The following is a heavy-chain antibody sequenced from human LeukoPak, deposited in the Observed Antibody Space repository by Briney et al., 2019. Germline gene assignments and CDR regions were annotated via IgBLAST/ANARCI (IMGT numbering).Heavy chain of an antibody. Sequence: PGGSLRLSCAASGVTLSNYGMSWVRQAPGRGLEWVAGISGSGGGTNYADSVKGRFTISRDNPKNTLYLQMNSLRAEDTAVYFCAKRGVVIRVILVGFHKEAFYFDSWGQGALVTVSS. V-gene: IGHV3-23*01. D-gene: IGHD3-22*01. CDR2: ISGSGGGT. J-gene: IGHJ4*02. CDR3: AKRGVVIRVILVGFHKEAFYFDS. CDR1: GVTLSNYG.